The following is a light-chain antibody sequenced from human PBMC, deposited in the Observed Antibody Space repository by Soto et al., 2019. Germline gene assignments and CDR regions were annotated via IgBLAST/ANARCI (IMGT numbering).Light chain of an antibody. CDR2: GAS. Sequence: EIVLTQSPGSLSLSPGQRATLSCRASQSVDTTFFAWYQKKPGQAPRLLIQGASKRASGIPDRFSGSGSGTDCTLIISRLEPEDFAVYYCQQYMSSVTFGQGTQVEIK. CDR1: QSVDTTF. CDR3: QQYMSSVT. V-gene: IGKV3-20*01. J-gene: IGKJ1*01.